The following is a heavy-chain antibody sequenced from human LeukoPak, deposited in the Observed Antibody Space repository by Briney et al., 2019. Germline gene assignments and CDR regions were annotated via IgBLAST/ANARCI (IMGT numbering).Heavy chain of an antibody. Sequence: GSSVKVSCKASGYTFTSYGISWVRQAPGQGLEWMGWISAYNGNTNYAQKLQGRVTMTTDTSTSTAYMELRSLRSDDTAVYYCARENYNSGWGYYYYMDVWAKGTMVTISS. J-gene: IGHJ6*03. CDR3: ARENYNSGWGYYYYMDV. V-gene: IGHV1-18*01. CDR2: ISAYNGNT. D-gene: IGHD6-19*01. CDR1: GYTFTSYG.